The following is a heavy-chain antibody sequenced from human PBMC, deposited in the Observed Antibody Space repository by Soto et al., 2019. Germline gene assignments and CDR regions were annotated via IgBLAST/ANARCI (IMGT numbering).Heavy chain of an antibody. CDR1: GFTFSNYG. Sequence: QVQLVESGGVVVQPGRSLRLSCAASGFTFSNYGMHWVRQAPGKGLEWVAVIWDDGNQKYYVDSVKGRFTISRDNSENTMFLQINSLTAEDTAVYYSVRGAKTAGAFDIWGQGTMVTVSS. D-gene: IGHD1-1*01. CDR2: IWDDGNQK. CDR3: VRGAKTAGAFDI. J-gene: IGHJ3*02. V-gene: IGHV3-33*01.